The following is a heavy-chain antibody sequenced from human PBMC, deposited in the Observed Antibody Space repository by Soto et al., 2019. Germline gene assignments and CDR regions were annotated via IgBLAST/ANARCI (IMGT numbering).Heavy chain of an antibody. CDR1: GFTFSSYA. D-gene: IGHD4-4*01. CDR3: AKDMSKEDSNYYDY. Sequence: GGSLRLSCAASGFTFSSYAMSWVRQAPGKGLEWVSAISGSGGSTYYADSVKGRFTISRDNSKNTLYLQMNSLRAEDTAVYYCAKDMSKEDSNYYDYWGQGTLVTVSS. J-gene: IGHJ4*02. V-gene: IGHV3-23*01. CDR2: ISGSGGST.